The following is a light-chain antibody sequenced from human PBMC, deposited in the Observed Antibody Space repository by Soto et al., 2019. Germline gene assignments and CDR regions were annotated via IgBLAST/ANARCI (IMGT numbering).Light chain of an antibody. CDR3: SSYTSSSTLV. CDR2: GNN. CDR1: SSNIGAGFD. V-gene: IGLV1-40*01. Sequence: QSVLTQPPSVSGAPGQRVTIPCTGTSSNIGAGFDVHWYQHLPGTAPKLLIYGNNHRPSGVSNRFSGSKSGNTASLTISGLQAEDEADYYCSSYTSSSTLVFGGGTKLTVL. J-gene: IGLJ3*02.